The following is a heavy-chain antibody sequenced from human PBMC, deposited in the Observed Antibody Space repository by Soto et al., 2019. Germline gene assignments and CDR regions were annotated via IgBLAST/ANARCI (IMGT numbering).Heavy chain of an antibody. J-gene: IGHJ4*02. CDR1: GFSLSTNGVG. CDR3: AHRRGAYYFDF. Sequence: QITLKESGPTLVKPTQTLTLTCTFSGFSLSTNGVGVGWIRQPPGKALEWLALIYWDGDKRYSPSLKSRLTITKDTSKNQAVLTMTNMDPVDTATYYCAHRRGAYYFDFWGLGTLVTVSS. V-gene: IGHV2-5*02. CDR2: IYWDGDK. D-gene: IGHD1-26*01.